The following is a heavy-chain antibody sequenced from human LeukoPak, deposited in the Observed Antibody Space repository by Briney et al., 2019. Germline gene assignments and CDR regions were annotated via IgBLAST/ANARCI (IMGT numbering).Heavy chain of an antibody. CDR2: IFHTGTT. CDR3: ARLTPTTLSLYYYYMDV. J-gene: IGHJ6*03. CDR1: GGSISSSNG. Sequence: SETLSLTCAVSGGSISSSNGWSWVRQPPGKVLGWIGRIFHTGTTDYKTSLKGRVTISVDNSKNQFSLKLTSVTAADTAVYYCARLTPTTLSLYYYYMDVWGKGTTVTVSS. V-gene: IGHV4-4*02. D-gene: IGHD2/OR15-2a*01.